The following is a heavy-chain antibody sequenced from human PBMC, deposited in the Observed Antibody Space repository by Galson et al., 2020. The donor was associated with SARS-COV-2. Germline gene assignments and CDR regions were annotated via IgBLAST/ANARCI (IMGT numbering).Heavy chain of an antibody. CDR1: RFPPSTSAVG. CDR3: AHRGGGLLWFGELYWFDP. J-gene: IGHJ5*02. Sequence: SGPTLVKPTQPLTLTCPFSRFPPSTSAVGVGWIRQPPGKALEWLALIHWNDDKRYSPSLKSRPTITKDTSKNQVVLTMTNMDPVDTATYYCAHRGGGLLWFGELYWFDPWGQGTLVTVSS. D-gene: IGHD3-10*01. CDR2: IHWNDDK. V-gene: IGHV2-5*01.